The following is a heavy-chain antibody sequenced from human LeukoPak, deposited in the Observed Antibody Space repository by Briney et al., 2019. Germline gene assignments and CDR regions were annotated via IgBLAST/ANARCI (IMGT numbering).Heavy chain of an antibody. CDR1: GGTLRSYT. Sequence: ASVKVSCKASGGTLRSYTISWVRQAPGQGLEWMGGIIPIFGTSNYAQRFQGRATIIANESTSTIYMELSSLRSEDTAVYYCARRSDLGRAFDIWGQGTMVTVSS. J-gene: IGHJ3*02. V-gene: IGHV1-69*13. CDR3: ARRSDLGRAFDI. CDR2: IIPIFGTS. D-gene: IGHD7-27*01.